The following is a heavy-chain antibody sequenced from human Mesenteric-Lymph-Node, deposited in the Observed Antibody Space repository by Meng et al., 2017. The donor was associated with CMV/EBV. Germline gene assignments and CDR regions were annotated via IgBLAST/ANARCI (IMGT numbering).Heavy chain of an antibody. J-gene: IGHJ4*02. D-gene: IGHD4-23*01. CDR1: GGSLSGYY. V-gene: IGHV4-34*01. Sequence: VADLLKPPETLSRSLAGYGGSLSGYYWSWIRPPPGKGLAWIGEINHSGSNNYNPSLKSRVTISVDTSKNQFSLKLSSVTAAETAVYYCARHQRWLKSEGGFNYWGQGTLVTVSS. CDR2: INHSGSN. CDR3: ARHQRWLKSEGGFNY.